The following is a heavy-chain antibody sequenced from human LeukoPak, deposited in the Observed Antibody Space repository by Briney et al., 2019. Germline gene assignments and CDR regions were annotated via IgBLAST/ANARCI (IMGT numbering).Heavy chain of an antibody. J-gene: IGHJ6*03. V-gene: IGHV4-59*08. CDR3: AKSPKLPTAMGYYYYMDV. D-gene: IGHD5-24*01. CDR1: GGSISSYY. CDR2: IYYSGST. Sequence: SETLSLTCTVSGGSISSYYWSWIRQPPGKGLEWIGYIYYSGSTNYNPSLKSRVTISVDTSKNQFSLKLSSVTAADTAVYYCAKSPKLPTAMGYYYYMDVWGKGTTVTVSS.